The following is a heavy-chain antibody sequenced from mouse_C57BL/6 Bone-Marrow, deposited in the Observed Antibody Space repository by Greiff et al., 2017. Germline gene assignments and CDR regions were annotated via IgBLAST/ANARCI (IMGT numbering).Heavy chain of an antibody. D-gene: IGHD2-4*01. CDR1: GYTFTDYN. CDR3: ARGGIYYDYDGFAY. CDR2: INPNNGGT. V-gene: IGHV1-18*01. Sequence: EVQLQQSGPELVKPGASVKIPCKASGYTFTDYNMDWVKQSHGKSLEWIGDINPNNGGTIYNQKFKGKATLTVDKSSSTAYMELRSLTSEDTAVYYCARGGIYYDYDGFAYWGQGTLVTVSA. J-gene: IGHJ3*01.